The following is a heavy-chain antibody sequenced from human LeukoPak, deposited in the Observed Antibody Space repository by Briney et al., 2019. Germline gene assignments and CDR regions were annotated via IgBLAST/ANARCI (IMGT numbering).Heavy chain of an antibody. V-gene: IGHV4-4*07. Sequence: SETLSLTCTVSGGSISSYYWSWIRQPAGKGLEWIGRIYTSGSTNYNPSLKSRVTMSGDTSKNQFSLKLSSVTAADTAVYYCARVKGYCSGGSCDYYFDYWGQGTLVTVSS. CDR2: IYTSGST. CDR3: ARVKGYCSGGSCDYYFDY. CDR1: GGSISSYY. J-gene: IGHJ4*02. D-gene: IGHD2-15*01.